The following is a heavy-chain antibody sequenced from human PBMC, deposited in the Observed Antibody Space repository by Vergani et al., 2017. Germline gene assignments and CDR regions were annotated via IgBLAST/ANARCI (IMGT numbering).Heavy chain of an antibody. V-gene: IGHV4-61*02. CDR1: GGSISSGSYY. J-gene: IGHJ5*02. CDR2: IYTSGST. Sequence: QVQLQESGPGLVKPSQTLSLTCTVSGGSISSGSYYWSWIRQPAGKGLEWIGRIYTSGSTNYNPSLKSRVTISVDTSKNQFSLKLSSVTAADTAVYYCAGRYCSGCSCYFDPWGQGTLVTVSS. CDR3: AGRYCSGCSCYFDP. D-gene: IGHD2-15*01.